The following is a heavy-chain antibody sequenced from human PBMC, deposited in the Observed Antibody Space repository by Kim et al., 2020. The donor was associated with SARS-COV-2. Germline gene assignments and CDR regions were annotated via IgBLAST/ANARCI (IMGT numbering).Heavy chain of an antibody. CDR3: ARRGRDVGVRRFFD. Sequence: SETLSLTCTVSGASIGGSGNYWGWIRQSPGKGLEWIGSIHPVGTTFYNPSVKSRATISVDTAINHVSLKMDSVTAADTAVYYCARRGRDVGVRRFFD. CDR2: IHPVGTT. V-gene: IGHV4-39*02. J-gene: IGHJ4*01. D-gene: IGHD1-26*01. CDR1: GASIGGSGNY.